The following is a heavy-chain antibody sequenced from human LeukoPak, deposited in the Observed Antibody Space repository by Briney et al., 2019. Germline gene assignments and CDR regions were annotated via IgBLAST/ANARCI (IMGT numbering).Heavy chain of an antibody. CDR3: SRDFVGAEDY. CDR2: INPAGSVP. J-gene: IGHJ4*02. D-gene: IGHD3-16*01. V-gene: IGHV3-74*01. CDR1: GFTISSYW. Sequence: GGSLRLSCSASGFTISSYWMHWVRQAPGKGLVWVSLINPAGSVPNHADSVRGRFTISRDTATNTLYLEMNSLRAEDTAVYYCSRDFVGAEDYWGQGTLVTVSS.